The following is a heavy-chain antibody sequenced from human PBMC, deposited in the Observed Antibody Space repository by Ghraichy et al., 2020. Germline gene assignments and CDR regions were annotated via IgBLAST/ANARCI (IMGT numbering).Heavy chain of an antibody. CDR3: ARLYSSSPSNYYYYGMDV. V-gene: IGHV4-59*08. Sequence: SETLSLTCTVSGGSISSYYWSWIRQPPGKGLEWIGYIYYSGSTNYNPSLKSRVTISVDTSKNQFSLKLSSVTAADTAVYYCARLYSSSPSNYYYYGMDVWGQGTTVTVSS. D-gene: IGHD6-6*01. CDR2: IYYSGST. CDR1: GGSISSYY. J-gene: IGHJ6*02.